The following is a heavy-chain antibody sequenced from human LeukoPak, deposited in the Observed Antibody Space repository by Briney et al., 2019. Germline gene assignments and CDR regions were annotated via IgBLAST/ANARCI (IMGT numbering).Heavy chain of an antibody. CDR1: GFAFSDHW. Sequence: GGSLRLSCAASGFAFSDHWMIWVRQAPGKGLEWVGFIRRRGYGGTIEYAASVRGRFTISRDDSKSIAYLQMNNLKAEDTAVYYCARDRTSRGYSYGVDYWGQGTLVTVS. CDR3: ARDRTSRGYSYGVDY. D-gene: IGHD5-18*01. J-gene: IGHJ4*02. CDR2: IRRRGYGGTI. V-gene: IGHV3-49*04.